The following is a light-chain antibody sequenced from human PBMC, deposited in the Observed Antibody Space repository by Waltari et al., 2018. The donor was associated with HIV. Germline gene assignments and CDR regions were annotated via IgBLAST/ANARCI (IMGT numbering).Light chain of an antibody. Sequence: EILITQSPATLSVPPGASAILSCRASQSVTTSLAVYQQKPGQAPRLLSYGASNRATGIPARFSGSGSGTGFTLTISSLQSEDFAIYYCQQYNNWPPEDTFGQGTKLEIK. CDR1: QSVTTS. V-gene: IGKV3-15*01. CDR3: QQYNNWPPEDT. J-gene: IGKJ2*01. CDR2: GAS.